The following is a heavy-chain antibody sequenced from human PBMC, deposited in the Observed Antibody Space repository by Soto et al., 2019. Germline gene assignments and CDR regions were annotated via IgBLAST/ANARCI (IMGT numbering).Heavy chain of an antibody. CDR2: INHSGST. CDR1: GGSFSGYY. CDR3: ASTGYCSGGSCYEDDDAFDI. V-gene: IGHV4-34*01. Sequence: PSDTLSLTCAVYGGSFSGYYWSWIRQPPGKGLEWIGEINHSGSTNYNPSLKSRVTISVDTSKNQFSLKLSSVTAADTAVYYCASTGYCSGGSCYEDDDAFDIWGQGTMVTVSS. J-gene: IGHJ3*02. D-gene: IGHD2-15*01.